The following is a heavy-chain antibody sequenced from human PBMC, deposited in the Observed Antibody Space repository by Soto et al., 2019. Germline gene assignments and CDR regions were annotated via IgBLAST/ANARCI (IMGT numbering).Heavy chain of an antibody. CDR3: ARGNLWELCH. Sequence: QVQLQESGPGLVKPSETLSLTCTVSGGSISTYYWNWIRQPPGKGLEWIGYIYYTGSTNYNPSLKSRVTISVDTSNNQFSRKLTSVTAADTAVYYCARGNLWELCHWGQGTLVTVSS. CDR2: IYYTGST. V-gene: IGHV4-59*01. D-gene: IGHD1-26*01. CDR1: GGSISTYY. J-gene: IGHJ4*02.